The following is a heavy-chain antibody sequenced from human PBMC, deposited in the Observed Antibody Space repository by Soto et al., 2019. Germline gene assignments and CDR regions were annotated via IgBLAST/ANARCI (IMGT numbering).Heavy chain of an antibody. V-gene: IGHV4-4*07. J-gene: IGHJ6*02. CDR3: ARDHVPIVATIIYYYGMDV. CDR1: GGSISSYY. CDR2: IYTSGST. D-gene: IGHD5-12*01. Sequence: ETLSLTRTVSGGSISSYYWSWIRQPAGKGLEWIGRIYTSGSTNYNPSLKSRVTMSVDTSKNQFSLKLSSVTAADTAVYYCARDHVPIVATIIYYYGMDVWGQGTTVTVSS.